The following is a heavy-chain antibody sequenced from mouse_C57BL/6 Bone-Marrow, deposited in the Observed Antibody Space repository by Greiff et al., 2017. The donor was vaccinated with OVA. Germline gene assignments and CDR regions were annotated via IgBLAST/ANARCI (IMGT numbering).Heavy chain of an antibody. J-gene: IGHJ2*01. D-gene: IGHD3-2*02. CDR2: ISSGGSYT. CDR3: ARQETAQATFDY. V-gene: IGHV5-6*01. CDR1: GFTFSSYG. Sequence: EVQLQESGGDLVKPGGSLKLSCAASGFTFSSYGMSWVRQTPDKRLEWVATISSGGSYTYYPDSVKGRFTISRDNAKNTLYLQMSSLKSEDTAMYYCARQETAQATFDYWGQGTTLTVSS.